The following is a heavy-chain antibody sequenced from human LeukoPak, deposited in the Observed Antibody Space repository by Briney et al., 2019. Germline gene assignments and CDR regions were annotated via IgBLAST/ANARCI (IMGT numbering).Heavy chain of an antibody. Sequence: GGSLRLSCAASGFTLSSYAMSWLRQAPGKGLEWVSAISSSGGSTYYSDSVKGRFTISRDNSKNTLYLQMNSLRAEDTAVYYCANPARTTVTTQPIDYWGQGTLVTVSS. CDR2: ISSSGGST. CDR3: ANPARTTVTTQPIDY. V-gene: IGHV3-23*01. D-gene: IGHD4-17*01. J-gene: IGHJ4*02. CDR1: GFTLSSYA.